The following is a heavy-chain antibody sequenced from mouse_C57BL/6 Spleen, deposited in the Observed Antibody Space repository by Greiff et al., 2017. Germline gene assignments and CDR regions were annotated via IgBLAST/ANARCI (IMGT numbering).Heavy chain of an antibody. CDR2: IDPSDSET. D-gene: IGHD1-1*01. CDR3: ARSLTTVVGGAWFAY. Sequence: QVQLQQPGAELVRPGSSVKLSCKASGYTFTSYWMHWVKQRPIQGLEWIGNIDPSDSETHYNQKFKDKATLTVDKSSSTAYMQLSSLTSEDSAVYYCARSLTTVVGGAWFAYWGQGTLVTVSA. J-gene: IGHJ3*01. V-gene: IGHV1-52*01. CDR1: GYTFTSYW.